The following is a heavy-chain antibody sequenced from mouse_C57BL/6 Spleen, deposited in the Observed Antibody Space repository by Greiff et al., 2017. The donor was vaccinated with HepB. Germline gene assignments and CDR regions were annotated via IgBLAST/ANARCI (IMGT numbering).Heavy chain of an antibody. CDR1: GYAFSSSW. D-gene: IGHD1-2*01. Sequence: VKLQQSGPELVKPGASVKISCKASGYAFSSSWMNWVKQRPGKGLEWIGRIYPGDGDTNYNGKFKGKATLTADKSSSTAYMQLSSLTSEDSAVYFCARGARLAMDYWGQGTSVTVSS. V-gene: IGHV1-82*01. CDR2: IYPGDGDT. J-gene: IGHJ4*01. CDR3: ARGARLAMDY.